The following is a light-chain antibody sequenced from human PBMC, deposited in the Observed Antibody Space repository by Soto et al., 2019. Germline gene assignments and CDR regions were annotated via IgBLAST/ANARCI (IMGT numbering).Light chain of an antibody. CDR1: QNLVHDNGNTF. Sequence: EIVMTQTLLSSPVTLGQPASISCRSSQNLVHDNGNTFLSGLQQRSGQPPRLLIYKISNPFSGVPDRSSDNGTGTDLTLKISRLEADDVGVYYCMQATHFPRAFGQGTKVEIK. J-gene: IGKJ1*01. CDR3: MQATHFPRA. CDR2: KIS. V-gene: IGKV2-24*01.